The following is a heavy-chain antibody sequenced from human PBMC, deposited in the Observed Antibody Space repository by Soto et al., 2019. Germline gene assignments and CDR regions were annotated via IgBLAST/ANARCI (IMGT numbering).Heavy chain of an antibody. CDR3: ARDRLGDYIWGRGGRSRFDY. J-gene: IGHJ4*02. CDR2: ISAYNGNT. Sequence: QVQLVQSGAEVKKPGASVKVSCKASGYTFTSYGISWVRQAPGQGLEWMGWISAYNGNTNYAQKLQGRVTMTTDTSTSTAYMELRSLRSDDTAVYYCARDRLGDYIWGRGGRSRFDYWGQGTLVTVSS. V-gene: IGHV1-18*01. CDR1: GYTFTSYG. D-gene: IGHD3-16*01.